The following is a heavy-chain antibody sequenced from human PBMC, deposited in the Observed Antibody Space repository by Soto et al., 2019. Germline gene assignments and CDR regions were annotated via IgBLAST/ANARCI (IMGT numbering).Heavy chain of an antibody. CDR1: GFTFSAYD. V-gene: IGHV3-13*01. CDR3: ARQASYWHGGGGWFDP. D-gene: IGHD2-8*02. Sequence: EVQLVESGGGLVQPGGSLRLSCAASGFTFSAYDMHWVRQATGKGLEWVSAIGTQHDTYYPDSVKGRFTISRDNAKNSLYFQMNSPRAGDTAVYYCARQASYWHGGGGWFDPWGQGTLVTVSS. CDR2: IGTQHDT. J-gene: IGHJ5*02.